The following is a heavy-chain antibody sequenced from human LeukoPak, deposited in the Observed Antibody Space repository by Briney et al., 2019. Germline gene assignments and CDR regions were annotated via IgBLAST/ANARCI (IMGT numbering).Heavy chain of an antibody. Sequence: SATLSLTCTVSGGSISSSSYYWGWIRQPPGKGLEWIGYIYYSGSTNYNPSLKSRVTISVDTSKNQFSLKLSSVTAADTAVYYCARTRGLRFLEWFTTPRAWFDPWGQGTLVIVSS. J-gene: IGHJ5*02. V-gene: IGHV4-61*05. CDR1: GGSISSSSYY. D-gene: IGHD3-3*01. CDR3: ARTRGLRFLEWFTTPRAWFDP. CDR2: IYYSGST.